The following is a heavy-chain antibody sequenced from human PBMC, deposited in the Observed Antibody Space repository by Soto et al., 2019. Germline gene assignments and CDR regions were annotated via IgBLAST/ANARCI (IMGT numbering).Heavy chain of an antibody. Sequence: PSETLSLTCTVSGGSISSYYWSWIRQPPGKGLEWIGYIYYSGSTNYNPSLKSRVTISVDTSKNQFSLKLNAVTAADTAVYYCAHRQSYYYDSSGYYPYFDYWGQGTLVTVSS. J-gene: IGHJ4*02. V-gene: IGHV4-59*01. D-gene: IGHD3-22*01. CDR2: IYYSGST. CDR3: AHRQSYYYDSSGYYPYFDY. CDR1: GGSISSYY.